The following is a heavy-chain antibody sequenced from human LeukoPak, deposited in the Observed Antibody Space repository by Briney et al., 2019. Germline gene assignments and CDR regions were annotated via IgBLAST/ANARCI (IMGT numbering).Heavy chain of an antibody. CDR3: ARGSLGYCSSTSCYMRFVFDY. D-gene: IGHD2-2*02. V-gene: IGHV4-34*01. CDR1: GGSFSGYY. Sequence: PSETLPLTCAVYGGSFSGYYWSWIRQPPGKGLEWIGEINHSGSTNYNPSLKSRVTISVDTSKNQFSLKLSSVTAADTAVYYCARGSLGYCSSTSCYMRFVFDYWGQGTLVTVSS. CDR2: INHSGST. J-gene: IGHJ4*02.